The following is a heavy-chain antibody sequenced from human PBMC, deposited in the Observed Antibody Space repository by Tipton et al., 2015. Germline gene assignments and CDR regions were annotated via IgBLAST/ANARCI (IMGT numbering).Heavy chain of an antibody. Sequence: SLRLSCAASGFSFSGSSMHWVRQASGKGLEWLGRIRNKANNYATSYAVSVKGRFTISRDDSTNTTYLQMNSLRPGDTAVYYCANSHSGYYDSRGRPYYFGSWGQGTLVSVSS. CDR1: GFSFSGSS. CDR3: ANSHSGYYDSRGRPYYFGS. CDR2: IRNKANNYAT. J-gene: IGHJ4*02. D-gene: IGHD3-22*01. V-gene: IGHV3-73*01.